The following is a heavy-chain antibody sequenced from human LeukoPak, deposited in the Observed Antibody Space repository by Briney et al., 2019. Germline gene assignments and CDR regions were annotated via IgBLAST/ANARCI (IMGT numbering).Heavy chain of an antibody. J-gene: IGHJ5*02. CDR1: GFTFSSYA. Sequence: GGSLRLSCAASGFTFSSYAMSWVRQAPGKGLEWVSAISGSGGSTYYADSVKGRFTISRDNSKNTLYLQMNSLRAEDTAVYYCAKKIVPSTSSSSGWFDPWGQGTLVTVSS. CDR3: AKKIVPSTSSSSGWFDP. D-gene: IGHD6-6*01. CDR2: ISGSGGST. V-gene: IGHV3-23*01.